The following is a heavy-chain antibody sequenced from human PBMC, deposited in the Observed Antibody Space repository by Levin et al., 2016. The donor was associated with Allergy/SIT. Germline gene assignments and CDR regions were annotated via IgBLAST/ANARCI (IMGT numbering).Heavy chain of an antibody. CDR1: GGSFSTYA. CDR2: IIPFFGTT. Sequence: ASVKVSCKASGGSFSTYAISWVRQAPGRGLEWMGGIIPFFGTTNYAQRFQGRVTMTADESTSTAYMELSSLRSDDTAVYYCARLGYCSSTRCRDVDYWGQGTLVTVSS. CDR3: ARLGYCSSTRCRDVDY. J-gene: IGHJ4*02. D-gene: IGHD2-2*01. V-gene: IGHV1-69*13.